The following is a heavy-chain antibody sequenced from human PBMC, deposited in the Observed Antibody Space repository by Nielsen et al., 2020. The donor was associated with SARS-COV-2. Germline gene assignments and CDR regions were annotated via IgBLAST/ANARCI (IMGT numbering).Heavy chain of an antibody. CDR2: IYWDDDK. V-gene: IGHV2-5*02. D-gene: IGHD3-10*01. CDR3: AHRRATKVRGPYFDY. J-gene: IGHJ4*02. CDR1: GFSLSTRGVG. Sequence: SGPTLVKPTQTLTLTCIFSGFSLSTRGVGVGWIRQPPGKALEWLALIYWDDDKRYSPSLKSRLTITKDTSKNQVVLTMTNMDPVDTATYYYAHRRATKVRGPYFDYWGQGTLVTVSS.